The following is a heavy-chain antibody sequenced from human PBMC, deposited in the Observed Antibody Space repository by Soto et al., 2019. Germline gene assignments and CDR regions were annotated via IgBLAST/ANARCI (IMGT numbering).Heavy chain of an antibody. CDR3: ARAGSGWYTPNNWFDP. CDR2: IYYSGST. D-gene: IGHD6-19*01. Sequence: SETLSLTSTVSGGSISSYYWSWIRQPPGKGLEWIGYIYYSGSTNYNPSLKSRVTISVDTSKNQFSLKLSSVTAADTAVYYCARAGSGWYTPNNWFDPWGQGTLVTVSS. V-gene: IGHV4-59*01. CDR1: GGSISSYY. J-gene: IGHJ5*02.